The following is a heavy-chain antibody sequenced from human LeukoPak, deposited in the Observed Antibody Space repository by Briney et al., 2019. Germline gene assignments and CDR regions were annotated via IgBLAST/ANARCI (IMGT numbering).Heavy chain of an antibody. CDR2: ITSRGEST. D-gene: IGHD3-22*01. CDR1: GFTFSIYA. V-gene: IGHV3-23*01. CDR3: ARDRPNYYGSDGHYYRRDGDY. J-gene: IGHJ4*02. Sequence: GGSLRLSCAASGFTFSIYAMSWVRQAPGKGLQWVTSITSRGESTWYVDSVKGRFTITRDNSENTLYLQMHSLRAEDTAVYYCARDRPNYYGSDGHYYRRDGDYWGRGTLVSVSS.